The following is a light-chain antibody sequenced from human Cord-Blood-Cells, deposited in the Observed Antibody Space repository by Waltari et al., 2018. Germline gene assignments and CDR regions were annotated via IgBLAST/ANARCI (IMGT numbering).Light chain of an antibody. J-gene: IGKJ4*01. CDR3: QQRSNWPLT. Sequence: EIVLTQSPATLSLSPGERATLSCRASQSVSSYLAWYQQKPGQAPRLLICEASNRPTGIPARLSGSGSGTDFTRTISSLEPEDFAVYYCQQRSNWPLTFGGGTKVEIK. CDR1: QSVSSY. CDR2: EAS. V-gene: IGKV3-11*01.